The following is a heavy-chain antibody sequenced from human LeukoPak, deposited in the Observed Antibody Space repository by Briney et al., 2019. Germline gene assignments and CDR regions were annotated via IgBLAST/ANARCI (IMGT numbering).Heavy chain of an antibody. CDR3: ARGPTMKMDV. CDR2: INSRSSSI. CDR1: GFTFSSYS. D-gene: IGHD3-22*01. V-gene: IGHV3-21*01. Sequence: GGSLRLSCAASGFTFSSYSMNWVRQAPGKGLKWVSSINSRSSSINYADSVKGRFTISRDNAKNSLYLQMNSLRAEDTAVYYCARGPTMKMDVWGKGTTVTVSS. J-gene: IGHJ6*04.